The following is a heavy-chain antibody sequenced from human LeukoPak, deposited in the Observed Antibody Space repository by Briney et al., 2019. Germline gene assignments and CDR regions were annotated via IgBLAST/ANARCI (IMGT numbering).Heavy chain of an antibody. J-gene: IGHJ4*02. V-gene: IGHV3-7*05. Sequence: GGSLRLSCAASGFTFSSYWMSWVRQAPGKGLEWVANIKEDGSEKYYVDSVKGRFTISRDNAKNSLYLQMNSLRAEDTAVYYCARLGIAVAVDYWGRGTLVTVYS. CDR1: GFTFSSYW. CDR3: ARLGIAVAVDY. CDR2: IKEDGSEK. D-gene: IGHD6-19*01.